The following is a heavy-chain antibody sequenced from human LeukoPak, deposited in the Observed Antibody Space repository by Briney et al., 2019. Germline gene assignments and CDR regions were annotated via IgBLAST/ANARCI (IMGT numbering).Heavy chain of an antibody. D-gene: IGHD1-14*01. V-gene: IGHV3-21*01. CDR1: GFTFSSYS. Sequence: PGGSLRLSCAASGFTFSSYSMNWVRQAPGRGLEWVSCISGSGSLIYYADSMKGRFTISRDNAKNSLYLQMNSLRVEDTAVYYRGRIPPFRKTTSYYGMDVWGQGTTVTVSS. CDR2: ISGSGSLI. CDR3: GRIPPFRKTTSYYGMDV. J-gene: IGHJ6*02.